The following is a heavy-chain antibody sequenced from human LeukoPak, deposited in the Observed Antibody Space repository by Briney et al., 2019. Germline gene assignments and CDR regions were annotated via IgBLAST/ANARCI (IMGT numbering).Heavy chain of an antibody. V-gene: IGHV4-59*08. CDR2: NYYGGSA. D-gene: IGHD6-13*01. CDR1: AGSLSSSY. CDR3: ARQVTAAAGTNWFDP. J-gene: IGHJ5*02. Sequence: PETLSLTSIVAAGSLSSSYWSWIRQLPGEGLEWNGYNYYGGSAHSNPSLKSRVTISVDTSNNQFSLKLSSVTAADTAVYYCARQVTAAAGTNWFDPWGQGTLVTVSS.